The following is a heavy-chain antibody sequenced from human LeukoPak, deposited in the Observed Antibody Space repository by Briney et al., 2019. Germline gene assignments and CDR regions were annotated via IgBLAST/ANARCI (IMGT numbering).Heavy chain of an antibody. CDR1: GFTFTNAW. CDR3: TTDLGTYYHGSQRLIPIDY. CDR2: IKSKTDGETT. D-gene: IGHD3-10*01. Sequence: NPGGSLRLCCVDSGFTFTNAWMSWVRQAPGKGLEWIGRIKSKTDGETTNYAEPVRGRFTISRDDSKSAVYLQMNSLKIEDTAVYYCTTDLGTYYHGSQRLIPIDYWGQGTLVTVSS. V-gene: IGHV3-15*01. J-gene: IGHJ4*02.